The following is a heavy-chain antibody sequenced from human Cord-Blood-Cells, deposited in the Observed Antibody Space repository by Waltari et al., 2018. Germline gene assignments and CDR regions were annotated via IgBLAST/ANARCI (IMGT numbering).Heavy chain of an antibody. CDR3: ARVPISSSDYYYMDV. V-gene: IGHV3-53*01. D-gene: IGHD6-6*01. CDR2: IDSGVRT. CDR1: GFTVSSNY. J-gene: IGHJ6*03. Sequence: EVQLVESGGGLIQPGGSLRLSCAASGFTVSSNYMSWVRQAPGKGMEWVSVIDSGVRTYYASSVKCRFTISRDNTKNALYLQMNSLRAEDTAVYYCARVPISSSDYYYMDVWGKGTTVTVSS.